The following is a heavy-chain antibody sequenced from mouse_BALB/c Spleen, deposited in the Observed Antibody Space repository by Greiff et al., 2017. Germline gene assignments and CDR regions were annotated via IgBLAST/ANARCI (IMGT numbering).Heavy chain of an antibody. J-gene: IGHJ2*01. V-gene: IGHV1-20*02. Sequence: DVKLQESGPELVKPGASVKISCKASGYSFTGYFMNWVMQSHGKSLEWIGRINPYNGDTFYNQKLKGKATLTVDKSSSTAHMELRSLASEDSAVYYCAIITTVALDYWGQGTTLTVSS. CDR2: INPYNGDT. D-gene: IGHD1-1*01. CDR1: GYSFTGYF. CDR3: AIITTVALDY.